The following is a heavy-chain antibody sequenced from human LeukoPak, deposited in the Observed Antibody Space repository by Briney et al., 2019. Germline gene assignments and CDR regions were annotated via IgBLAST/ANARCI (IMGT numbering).Heavy chain of an antibody. CDR3: ARGDFYYDFWSGYYFSSFDY. V-gene: IGHV1-69*04. J-gene: IGHJ4*02. Sequence: GASVKVSCKASGGTFSSYAISWVRQAPGQGLEWMGRIIPILGIANYAQKFQGRVTITADKSTSTAYMELSSLRSEDTAVYYCARGDFYYDFWSGYYFSSFDYWGQGTLVTVSS. CDR2: IIPILGIA. CDR1: GGTFSSYA. D-gene: IGHD3-3*01.